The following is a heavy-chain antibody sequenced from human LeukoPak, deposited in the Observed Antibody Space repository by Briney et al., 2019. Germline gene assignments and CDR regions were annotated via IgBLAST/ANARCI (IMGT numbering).Heavy chain of an antibody. Sequence: GGSLRLSCAASGFTFLSYAMHWVRQAPGKGLEWVAFISYEGSNRYYADSVKGRFTISRDNSKNTLFLQMNSLRAEDTAVYYCARYGSGKNFDYWGQGTPVTVSS. CDR1: GFTFLSYA. J-gene: IGHJ4*02. V-gene: IGHV3-30-3*01. CDR2: ISYEGSNR. D-gene: IGHD3-10*01. CDR3: ARYGSGKNFDY.